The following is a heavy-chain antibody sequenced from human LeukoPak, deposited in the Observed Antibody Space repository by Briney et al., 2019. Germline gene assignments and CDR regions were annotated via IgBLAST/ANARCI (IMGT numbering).Heavy chain of an antibody. V-gene: IGHV3-30-3*02. CDR3: AKLWVRFEF. CDR1: GFXFSSYS. J-gene: IGHJ4*02. D-gene: IGHD3-16*01. Sequence: GGSLRLSCAASGFXFSSYSIHWVRQAPGRGLEWVAVISYDGISKYSADSVKGRFTISRDTATSTVYLQMDSLRAEDSATYYCAKLWVRFEFGGQGTLVAVSS. CDR2: ISYDGISK.